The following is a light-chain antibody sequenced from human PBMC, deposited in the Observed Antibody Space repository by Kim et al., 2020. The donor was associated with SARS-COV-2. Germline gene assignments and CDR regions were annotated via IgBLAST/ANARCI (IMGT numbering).Light chain of an antibody. V-gene: IGLV6-57*03. CDR2: EDN. CDR1: SGSVASDS. Sequence: KAVTSACPRSSGSVASDSVHWYQHRPGSAPPNVIYEDNQRPSGVPDRFSGSIDSSSNSASLTISGLKTEDEGDYYCQSYDSGNLWVFGGGTQLTVL. J-gene: IGLJ3*02. CDR3: QSYDSGNLWV.